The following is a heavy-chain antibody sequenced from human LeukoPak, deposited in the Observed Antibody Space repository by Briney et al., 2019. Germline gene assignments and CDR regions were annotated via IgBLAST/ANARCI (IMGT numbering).Heavy chain of an antibody. CDR3: ARDFDRYYYDSSGQLPQHPDAFDI. Sequence: ASVKVSCKASGYTFTTYGLSWVRQAPGQGLEWLGWISTYDDNIKYAQSLQGRLTLTIDTSTSTAYMELRSLTSDDTAVYYCARDFDRYYYDSSGQLPQHPDAFDIWGQGTMVTVSS. V-gene: IGHV1-18*01. J-gene: IGHJ3*02. CDR2: ISTYDDNI. CDR1: GYTFTTYG. D-gene: IGHD3-22*01.